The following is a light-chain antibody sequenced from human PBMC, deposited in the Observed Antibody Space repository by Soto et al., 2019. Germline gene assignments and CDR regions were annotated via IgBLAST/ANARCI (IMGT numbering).Light chain of an antibody. J-gene: IGLJ3*02. CDR3: CSYTRTYTWV. CDR2: DVT. V-gene: IGLV2-11*01. Sequence: QSVLTQPRSVSESPGQSVTISYTGSSSDVGGFDYVSWYLQHPGKAPKLILYDVTKRPSGVPDRFSGAKSGNTASLTISGLQADDEADYYCCSYTRTYTWVFGGGTKVTVL. CDR1: SSDVGGFDY.